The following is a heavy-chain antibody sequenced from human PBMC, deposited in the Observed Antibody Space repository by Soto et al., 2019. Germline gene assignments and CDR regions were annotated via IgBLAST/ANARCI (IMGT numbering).Heavy chain of an antibody. J-gene: IGHJ4*02. CDR3: ARREGYNFDY. Sequence: EVQLVESGGGLVQPGGSLRLSCAASGFTFSSYAMHWVRQAPGKGLEYVSAISSNGGSTYYANSVKGRFTISRDNSKNTLYVQRGSLRAEDMAVYYCARREGYNFDYWGQGTLVTVSS. CDR1: GFTFSSYA. CDR2: ISSNGGST. V-gene: IGHV3-64*01. D-gene: IGHD5-12*01.